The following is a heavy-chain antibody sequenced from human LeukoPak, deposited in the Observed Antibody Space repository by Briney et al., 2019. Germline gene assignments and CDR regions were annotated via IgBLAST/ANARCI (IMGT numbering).Heavy chain of an antibody. J-gene: IGHJ6*03. V-gene: IGHV3-11*04. Sequence: GGSLRLSCASSGFNLSDYYIIWMRQAPGKGREWVSYISITGSTIYYADSVKGRFTISRDNAKNSLYLQMNSLRAEDPAVYYCARVWYYGSGPYYNLYYYYYMDVWGKGTTVTVSS. D-gene: IGHD3-10*01. CDR3: ARVWYYGSGPYYNLYYYYYMDV. CDR2: ISITGSTI. CDR1: GFNLSDYY.